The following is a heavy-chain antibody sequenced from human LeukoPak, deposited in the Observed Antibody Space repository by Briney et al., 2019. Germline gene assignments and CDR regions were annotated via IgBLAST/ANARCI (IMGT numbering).Heavy chain of an antibody. D-gene: IGHD3-10*01. J-gene: IGHJ4*02. V-gene: IGHV3-23*01. CDR2: ISGNGGST. CDR1: GFTLSSYY. CDR3: AKDRPLVPRFLDY. Sequence: GGSLRLSXAASGFTLSSYYMSWVRQDPGKGREGVSAISGNGGSTYYADFVKGRFPISRDNPKNTLYLQMNSLRAEDAAAYYCAKDRPLVPRFLDYWGQGTLVTASS.